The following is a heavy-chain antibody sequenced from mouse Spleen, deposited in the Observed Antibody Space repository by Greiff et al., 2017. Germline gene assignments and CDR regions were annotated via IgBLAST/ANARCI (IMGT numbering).Heavy chain of an antibody. CDR3: ANYYYGSSWFAY. J-gene: IGHJ3*01. Sequence: EVKVEESGPGLVKPSQSLSLTCSVTGYSITSGYYWNWIRQFPGNKLEWMGYISYDGSNNYNPSLKNRISITRDTSKNQFFLKLNSVTTEDTATYYCANYYYGSSWFAYWGQGTLVTVSA. CDR1: GYSITSGYY. CDR2: ISYDGSN. D-gene: IGHD1-1*01. V-gene: IGHV3-6*01.